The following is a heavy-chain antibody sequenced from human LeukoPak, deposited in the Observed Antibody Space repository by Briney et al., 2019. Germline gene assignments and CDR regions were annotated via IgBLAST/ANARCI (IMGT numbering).Heavy chain of an antibody. D-gene: IGHD2-8*02. CDR3: ARVLLSGLAIDY. V-gene: IGHV4-34*01. CDR1: GGSFSGYY. CDR2: INHSGST. Sequence: SETLSLTCAVYGGSFSGYYWSWIRQPPGKGLEWIGEINHSGSTNYNPSLKSRVTISVDTSKNQFSLKLSSVTAADTAVYYCARVLLSGLAIDYWGQGTLVTVSS. J-gene: IGHJ4*02.